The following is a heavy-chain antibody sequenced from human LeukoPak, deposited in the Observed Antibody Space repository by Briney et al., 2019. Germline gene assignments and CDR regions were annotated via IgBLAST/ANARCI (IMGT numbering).Heavy chain of an antibody. V-gene: IGHV4-59*12. J-gene: IGHJ5*02. D-gene: IGHD3-22*01. CDR3: ARTGITMIVVDNWFDP. CDR1: GGSISSYY. CDR2: MYYSGST. Sequence: PSETLSLTCTVSGGSISSYYWSWIRQPPGKGLEWIGYMYYSGSTNYNPSLKSRVTISVDTSKNQFSLKLSSVTAVDTAVYYCARTGITMIVVDNWFDPWGQGTLVTVSS.